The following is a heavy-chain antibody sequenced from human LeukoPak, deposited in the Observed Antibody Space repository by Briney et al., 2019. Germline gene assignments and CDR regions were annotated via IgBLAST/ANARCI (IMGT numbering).Heavy chain of an antibody. V-gene: IGHV3-66*01. J-gene: IGHJ4*02. CDR3: ARGRGYSGYDESYPFDY. D-gene: IGHD5-12*01. CDR2: FYSGGST. Sequence: PGGSLRLSCAASGFAVSSNYMNWVRQAPGKGLEWLSVFYSGGSTDYADSVKGRFTMSRDNSKNTLYLQMNSLRAEDTAVYYCARGRGYSGYDESYPFDYLGQGTLVTVSS. CDR1: GFAVSSNY.